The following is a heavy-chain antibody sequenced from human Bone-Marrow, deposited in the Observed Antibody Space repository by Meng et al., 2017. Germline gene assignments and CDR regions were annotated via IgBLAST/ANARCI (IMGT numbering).Heavy chain of an antibody. Sequence: GESLKISCAASGFTVSSNYMSWVRQAPGKGLEWVSVIYSGGSTYYADSVKGRFTISRHNSKNTLYLQMNSLRAEDTAVYYCARFGATWHATVYYGVDVWGQGATVTVSS. J-gene: IGHJ6*02. CDR1: GFTVSSNY. CDR2: IYSGGST. D-gene: IGHD3-16*01. CDR3: ARFGATWHATVYYGVDV. V-gene: IGHV3-53*04.